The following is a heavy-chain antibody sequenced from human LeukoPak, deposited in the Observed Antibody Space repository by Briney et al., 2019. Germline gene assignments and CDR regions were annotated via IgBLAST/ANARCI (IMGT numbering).Heavy chain of an antibody. J-gene: IGHJ4*02. CDR2: INPDSGGT. CDR1: GYTLTGYY. V-gene: IGHV1-2*02. CDR3: ARGGDGSGSYYNAEGDY. Sequence: ASVKVSCKASGYTLTGYYMNWVRQAPGQGLEWMGWINPDSGGTNFAENFQGRVTMTRDTSISTAYMELSSLRSDDTAVYYCARGGDGSGSYYNAEGDYWGQGTLVTVSS. D-gene: IGHD3-10*01.